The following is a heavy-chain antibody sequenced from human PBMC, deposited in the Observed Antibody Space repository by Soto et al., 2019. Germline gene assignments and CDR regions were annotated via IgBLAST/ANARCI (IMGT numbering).Heavy chain of an antibody. CDR2: IYWDDDK. D-gene: IGHD2-15*01. Sequence: QITLKESGPTLVKPTQTLTLTCTFSGFSVSTSGVGVAWIRQPPGKALEWLALIYWDDDKRYSPFLQSRVTITKDTSKNQGVLTMTNMDPVDTATYYGAHKGGRGAGMDVWGQGTTVTVSS. CDR3: AHKGGRGAGMDV. V-gene: IGHV2-5*02. CDR1: GFSVSTSGVG. J-gene: IGHJ6*02.